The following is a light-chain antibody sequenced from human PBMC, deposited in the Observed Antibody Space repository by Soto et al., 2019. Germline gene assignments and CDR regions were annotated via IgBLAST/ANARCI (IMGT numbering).Light chain of an antibody. Sequence: MTQSPSSLSASVGDRVTITCRASQDIGNYLAWYQQKPGQAPRLLIYGASTRATGVPARFSGSGSGSEFTLTISSLQSEDFAVFYCHQYNAWPGTFGQGTKVAIK. CDR1: QDIGNY. V-gene: IGKV3-15*01. CDR2: GAS. CDR3: HQYNAWPGT. J-gene: IGKJ1*01.